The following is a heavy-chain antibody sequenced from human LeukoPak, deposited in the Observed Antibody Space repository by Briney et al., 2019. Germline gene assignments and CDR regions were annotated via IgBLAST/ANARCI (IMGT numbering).Heavy chain of an antibody. Sequence: ASVKVSCKASGYTFTSYDISWLRQAPGQELEWMGWISVYNGNTNYAQRLQGRVTMTTDTSTSTAYMELRSLRSDDTAVYYCARRQFITSDFDYWGQGTLVTVSS. J-gene: IGHJ4*02. V-gene: IGHV1-18*01. CDR2: ISVYNGNT. CDR1: GYTFTSYD. D-gene: IGHD3-10*01. CDR3: ARRQFITSDFDY.